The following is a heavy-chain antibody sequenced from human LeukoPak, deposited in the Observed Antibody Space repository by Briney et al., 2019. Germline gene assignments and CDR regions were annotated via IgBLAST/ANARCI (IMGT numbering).Heavy chain of an antibody. J-gene: IGHJ4*02. CDR2: IYYSGST. CDR3: ARAAAAGKGSFDY. CDR1: GGSISSYY. D-gene: IGHD6-13*01. V-gene: IGHV4-59*01. Sequence: SETLSLTCTVSGGSISSYYWSWIRQPPGKGLEWIGYIYYSGSTNYNPSLKSRVTISVDTSKNQFSLKLSSVTAADTAVYYCARAAAAGKGSFDYWGQGTLVTASS.